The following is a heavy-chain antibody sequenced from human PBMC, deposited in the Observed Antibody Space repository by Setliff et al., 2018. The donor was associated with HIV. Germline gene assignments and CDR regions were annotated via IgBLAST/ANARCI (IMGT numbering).Heavy chain of an antibody. D-gene: IGHD6-19*01. V-gene: IGHV1-18*01. J-gene: IGHJ3*02. CDR3: ARVPYRSAWFSGGHDAFDI. Sequence: GASVKVSCKASGYSFARHGLSWVRQAPGQGLEWMGWISGFNGNTKYAQSFQDRVAMTTETATSTAYMEMRSLRSDDTAVYFCARVPYRSAWFSGGHDAFDILGQGTMVTVSS. CDR2: ISGFNGNT. CDR1: GYSFARHG.